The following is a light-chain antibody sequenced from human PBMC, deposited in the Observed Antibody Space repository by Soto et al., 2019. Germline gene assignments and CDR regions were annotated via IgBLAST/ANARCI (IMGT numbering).Light chain of an antibody. V-gene: IGKV1-5*01. CDR3: QQYDQLPLT. Sequence: DIQMTQSPSTLSASVGDRVTITCRASQSISSWLAWDQQKPGKAPKLLIYDASSLESGVPSRFSGSGSGTDFTFTISSLQPEDIATYYCQQYDQLPLTFGGGTKV. CDR1: QSISSW. J-gene: IGKJ4*01. CDR2: DAS.